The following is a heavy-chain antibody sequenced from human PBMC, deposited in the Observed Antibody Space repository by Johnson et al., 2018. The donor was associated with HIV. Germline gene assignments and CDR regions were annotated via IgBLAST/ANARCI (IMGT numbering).Heavy chain of an antibody. V-gene: IGHV3-11*01. D-gene: IGHD1-1*01. Sequence: VQLVESGGGLVQPGGSLRLSCAASGFTFSDYYMSWIRQAPGKGLEWVSYISSSGSTYYADSVKGRFTISRDNSKNTLYLQMNSLRAEDTAVYYCAKEGYAGGAFDIWGQGTMVTVSS. CDR2: ISSSGST. J-gene: IGHJ3*02. CDR3: AKEGYAGGAFDI. CDR1: GFTFSDYY.